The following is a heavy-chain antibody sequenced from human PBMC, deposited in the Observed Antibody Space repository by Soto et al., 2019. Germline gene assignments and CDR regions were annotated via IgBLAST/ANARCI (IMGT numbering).Heavy chain of an antibody. Sequence: SETLSLTCTVSGGSVSSGSYSWSWIRQPPGKGLEWIGYIYYSGGTNYNPSLKSRVTISVDTSKNQFSLQLSSVTAADTAVYYCARGGLADLTTVTALSYFDYWGQGTLVTVSS. J-gene: IGHJ4*02. D-gene: IGHD4-4*01. CDR1: GGSVSSGSYS. CDR3: ARGGLADLTTVTALSYFDY. CDR2: IYYSGGT. V-gene: IGHV4-61*01.